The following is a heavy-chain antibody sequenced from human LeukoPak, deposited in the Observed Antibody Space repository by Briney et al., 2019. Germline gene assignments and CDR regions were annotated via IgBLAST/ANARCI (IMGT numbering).Heavy chain of an antibody. D-gene: IGHD3-10*01. CDR1: DWSFSGYY. CDR3: AKSNGYGLVDI. J-gene: IGHJ3*02. Sequence: YPSETLSLTCAVYDWSFSGYYWSWIRQPPGKGLEWIGEINHSGSTNYNPSLKSRVTISLDTSKSQFSLKVRYVTAADTAVYYCAKSNGYGLVDIWGQGTMVTVSS. CDR2: INHSGST. V-gene: IGHV4-34*01.